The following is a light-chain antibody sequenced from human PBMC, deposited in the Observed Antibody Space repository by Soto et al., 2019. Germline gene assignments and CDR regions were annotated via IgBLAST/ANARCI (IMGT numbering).Light chain of an antibody. Sequence: EIVFTQSPGTLSLSPGERVTLSCRASQTITSTYLAWYQQKPGQAPRLLLYGASSRATGIPDRFSGGGSGTDFTLTISRLEPEDFAVYYCQWYGYSPRTFGQGTTLEIK. CDR3: QWYGYSPRT. CDR2: GAS. V-gene: IGKV3-20*01. CDR1: QTITSTY. J-gene: IGKJ2*01.